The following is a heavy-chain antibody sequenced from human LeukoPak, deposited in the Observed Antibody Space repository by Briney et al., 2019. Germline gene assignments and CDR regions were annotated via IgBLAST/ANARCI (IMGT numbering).Heavy chain of an antibody. J-gene: IGHJ5*02. Sequence: SETLSLTCTLSGGSINAYWWSWIRQPPGKGLEWIGYISSSGSTNYNPSLKSRVTTSLATSETHFSLNLNSVTAADTAVYYCAGLHFAASEEFDPWGQGILVTVSS. CDR3: AGLHFAASEEFDP. CDR2: ISSSGST. V-gene: IGHV4-59*08. D-gene: IGHD6-13*01. CDR1: GGSINAYW.